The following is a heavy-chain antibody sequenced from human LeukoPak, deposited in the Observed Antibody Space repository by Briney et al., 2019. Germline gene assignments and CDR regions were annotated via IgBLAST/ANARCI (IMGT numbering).Heavy chain of an antibody. CDR1: GGSISSSSYY. Sequence: SETLSLTCTVSGGSISSSSYYWGWIRQPPGKGLEWIGSIYYSGSTYYNPSLKSRVTISVDTSKNQFSLKLSSVTAADTAVYYCARLPQQLDAFDIWGQGTMVTVSS. D-gene: IGHD6-13*01. CDR3: ARLPQQLDAFDI. V-gene: IGHV4-39*07. CDR2: IYYSGST. J-gene: IGHJ3*02.